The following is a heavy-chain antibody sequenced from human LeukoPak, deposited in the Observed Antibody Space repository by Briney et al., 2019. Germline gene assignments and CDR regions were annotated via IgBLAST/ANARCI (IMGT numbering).Heavy chain of an antibody. CDR2: IGGRGGST. CDR3: GKEGGA. Sequence: GSLRLSCSASGFRFSDFTMTWVRQAPGKGPEWVSAIGGRGGSTYYADSVGGRFSISRDNSKDMVYLQMNSLKVEDTATYYCGKEGGAWGQGTKVTVSS. V-gene: IGHV3-23*01. D-gene: IGHD3-16*01. CDR1: GFRFSDFT. J-gene: IGHJ5*02.